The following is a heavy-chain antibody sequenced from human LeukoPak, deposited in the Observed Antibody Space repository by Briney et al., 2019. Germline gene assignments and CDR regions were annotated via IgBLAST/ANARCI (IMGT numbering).Heavy chain of an antibody. J-gene: IGHJ4*02. Sequence: GGSLRLSCAASGFPFSSYAMSWFRQTPGKGLEWVSSIIASGGTAYYADSVKGRFTISRDDSKNTLYLQMNSLRAEDTAVYYCARDPYDSSDFDYWGQGTLVTVSS. CDR3: ARDPYDSSDFDY. V-gene: IGHV3-23*01. CDR2: IIASGGTA. CDR1: GFPFSSYA. D-gene: IGHD3-22*01.